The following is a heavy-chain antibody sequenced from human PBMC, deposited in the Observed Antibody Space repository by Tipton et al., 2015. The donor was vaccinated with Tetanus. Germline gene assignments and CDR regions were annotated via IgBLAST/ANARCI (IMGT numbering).Heavy chain of an antibody. D-gene: IGHD6-25*01. CDR1: GYNFTNYW. Sequence: QLVQSGAEVKKPGESLKISCKGSGYNFTNYWIGWVRQMPGKGLEWMGVIFPGDSDTRYSPPLQGQVTISVDKSISTAYLQWVSLKASDTAMYYCARLHPFGSGFYGGYWGQGTLVTASS. J-gene: IGHJ4*02. V-gene: IGHV5-51*01. CDR3: ARLHPFGSGFYGGY. CDR2: IFPGDSDT.